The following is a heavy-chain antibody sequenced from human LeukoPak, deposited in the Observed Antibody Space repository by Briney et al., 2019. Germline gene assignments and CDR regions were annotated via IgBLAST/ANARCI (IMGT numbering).Heavy chain of an antibody. D-gene: IGHD1-26*01. J-gene: IGHJ4*02. CDR2: ISSNGGGT. Sequence: GRSLRLSCAASGFTFRSYAMHWVRQAPGKGPEYVSTISSNGGGTYYANSVKGRFSISRDNSKNTLYLQMGSLRPEDMAVYYCARAGVGATWVFDYWGQGTLVTVS. V-gene: IGHV3-64*01. CDR3: ARAGVGATWVFDY. CDR1: GFTFRSYA.